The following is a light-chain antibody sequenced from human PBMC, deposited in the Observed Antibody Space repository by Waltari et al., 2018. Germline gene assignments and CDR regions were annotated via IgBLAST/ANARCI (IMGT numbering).Light chain of an antibody. V-gene: IGLV2-23*02. Sequence: QSALTQPASVSGSPGQSITISCTGTSSDVGSYNYVAWYQQRPGKAPKPLIYEVNKRPSGASNRVSGSKSGNTASLTISGLQAEDEADYHCCSYAGSSTFVVFGGGTKVTVL. CDR1: SSDVGSYNY. J-gene: IGLJ3*02. CDR3: CSYAGSSTFVV. CDR2: EVN.